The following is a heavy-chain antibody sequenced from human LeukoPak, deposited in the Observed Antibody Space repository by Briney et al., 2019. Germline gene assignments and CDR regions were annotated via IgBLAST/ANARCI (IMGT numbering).Heavy chain of an antibody. CDR1: GFTFSSYS. V-gene: IGHV3-21*01. Sequence: PGGSLRLSCAASGFTFSSYSMNWVRQAPGKGLEWVSSISSSSSYIYYADSVKGRFTISRDNAKNSLYLQMNSLRAEDTAVYYCASSYRGGDNFDYWGQGTLVTVSS. CDR2: ISSSSSYI. J-gene: IGHJ4*02. D-gene: IGHD1-26*01. CDR3: ASSYRGGDNFDY.